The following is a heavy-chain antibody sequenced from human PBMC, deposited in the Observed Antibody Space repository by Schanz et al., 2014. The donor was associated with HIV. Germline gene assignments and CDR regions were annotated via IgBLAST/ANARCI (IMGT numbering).Heavy chain of an antibody. V-gene: IGHV4-31*03. J-gene: IGHJ4*01. CDR2: ISNSGRT. D-gene: IGHD4-17*01. Sequence: QVQLQESGPGLMKPSQTLSLTCTVSGGSISSGSYYWSWIRQHPVKGLEWIGYISNSGRTYYNPSLESRVTVSVDTSRNQFSLKVRSVTAADTAMYYCARVNGLYGNYEVDYWGHGTLVTVSS. CDR3: ARVNGLYGNYEVDY. CDR1: GGSISSGSYY.